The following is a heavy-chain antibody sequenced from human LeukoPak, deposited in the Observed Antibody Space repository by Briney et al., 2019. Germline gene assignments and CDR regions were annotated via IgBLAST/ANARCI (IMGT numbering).Heavy chain of an antibody. D-gene: IGHD5-18*01. CDR1: GFTFSSYS. CDR3: ARDERGYSYGYYFDY. J-gene: IGHJ4*02. CDR2: ISSSSSYI. Sequence: PGGSLRLSCAASGFTFSSYSMNWVRQAPGKGREWVSSISSSSSYIYYADSVKGRFTISRDNAKNSLYLQMNSLKAEDGVVYYCARDERGYSYGYYFDYWGGATLVTVSS. V-gene: IGHV3-21*01.